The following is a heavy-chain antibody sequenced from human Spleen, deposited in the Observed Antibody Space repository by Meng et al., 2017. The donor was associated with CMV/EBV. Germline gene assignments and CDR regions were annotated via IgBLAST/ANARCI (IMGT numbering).Heavy chain of an antibody. CDR1: GASVTSSSYN. V-gene: IGHV4-39*01. CDR3: ARLGYDFWFDY. Sequence: TVAGASVTSSSYNWGWIRQPPGKGLEWIGNIRYGGYTYYTPAHKSRVTISVDRTRNQLSLKLRSVTAADTAVYFCARLGYDFWFDYWGQGTLVTVSS. CDR2: IRYGGYT. J-gene: IGHJ4*02. D-gene: IGHD3-3*01.